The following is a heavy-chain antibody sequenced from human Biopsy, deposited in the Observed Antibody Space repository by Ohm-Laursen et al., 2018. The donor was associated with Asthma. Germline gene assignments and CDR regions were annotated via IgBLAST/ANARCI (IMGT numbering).Heavy chain of an antibody. D-gene: IGHD3-22*01. CDR2: INAGNGNT. CDR3: ARPYNDSSGYYYENLSFDY. CDR1: GYTFTSYA. V-gene: IGHV1-3*01. Sequence: ASVKVSCKASGYTFTSYAMHWVRQAPGQRLEWMGWINAGNGNTKYSQKFQGRVTITRDTSASTAYMELSSLRSEDTAVYYCARPYNDSSGYYYENLSFDYWGQGTLVTVSS. J-gene: IGHJ4*02.